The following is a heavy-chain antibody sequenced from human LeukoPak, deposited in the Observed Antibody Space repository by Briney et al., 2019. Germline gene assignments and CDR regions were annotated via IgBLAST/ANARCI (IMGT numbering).Heavy chain of an antibody. V-gene: IGHV3-30*04. CDR3: ARDRWDLVANFDY. D-gene: IGHD5-12*01. CDR1: GFTFSSYA. CDR2: ISYDGSNK. J-gene: IGHJ4*02. Sequence: GRSLRLSCAASGFTFSSYAMHWVRQAPGKGLEWVAVISYDGSNKYYADPVKGRFTIPRNNSKNTLYLQMNSLRAEDTAVYYCARDRWDLVANFDYWGEGTLVTVSS.